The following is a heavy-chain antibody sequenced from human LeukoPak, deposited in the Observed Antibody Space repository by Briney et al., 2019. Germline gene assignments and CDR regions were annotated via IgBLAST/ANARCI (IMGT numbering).Heavy chain of an antibody. CDR1: GGSFSGYY. J-gene: IGHJ4*02. D-gene: IGHD3-22*01. CDR2: INHSGST. V-gene: IGHV4-34*01. Sequence: PSETLSLTCAVYGGSFSGYYWSWIRQPPGKGLEWIGEINHSGSTNYNPSLKSRVTISVDTSKNQFSLKLSSVTAADTAVYYCARYDSSGYYFDYWGQGTLVTVSS. CDR3: ARYDSSGYYFDY.